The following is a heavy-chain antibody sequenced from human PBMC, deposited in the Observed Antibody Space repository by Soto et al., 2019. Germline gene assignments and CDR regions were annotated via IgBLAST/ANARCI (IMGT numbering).Heavy chain of an antibody. Sequence: ASVKFSCKASGYTFTGYYMHWVRQAPGQGLEWMGWINPNSGGTNYAQKFQGWVTMTRDTSISTAYMELSRLRSDDTAVYYCARESPPYDYVWGSYRYRYAFDIWGQGTMVTVSS. CDR3: ARESPPYDYVWGSYRYRYAFDI. CDR1: GYTFTGYY. D-gene: IGHD3-16*02. V-gene: IGHV1-2*04. J-gene: IGHJ3*02. CDR2: INPNSGGT.